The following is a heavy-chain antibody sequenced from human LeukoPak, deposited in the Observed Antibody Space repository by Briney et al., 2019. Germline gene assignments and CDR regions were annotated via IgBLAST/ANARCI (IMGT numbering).Heavy chain of an antibody. V-gene: IGHV4-34*01. CDR3: ARDRGYYYGSGSSLYYYYGMDV. Sequence: SETLSLTCAVCGGSFSGYYWSWIRQPPGKGLEWIGEINHSGSTNYNPSLKSRVTISVDTSKNQFSLKLSSVTAADTAVYYCARDRGYYYGSGSSLYYYYGMDVWGQGTTVTVSS. J-gene: IGHJ6*02. CDR2: INHSGST. D-gene: IGHD3-10*01. CDR1: GGSFSGYY.